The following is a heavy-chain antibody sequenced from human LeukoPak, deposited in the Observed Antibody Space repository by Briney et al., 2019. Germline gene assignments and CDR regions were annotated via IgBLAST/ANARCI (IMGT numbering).Heavy chain of an antibody. CDR1: GFTFSSYA. Sequence: GGSLRLPCAASGFTFSSYAMSWVRQAPGKGLEWVSAISGSGGSTYYADSVKGRFTISRDNSKNTLYLQMNSLRAEDTAVYYCAKVHGSGSYYPSHYDYWGQGTLVTVSS. D-gene: IGHD3-10*01. CDR2: ISGSGGST. V-gene: IGHV3-23*01. J-gene: IGHJ4*02. CDR3: AKVHGSGSYYPSHYDY.